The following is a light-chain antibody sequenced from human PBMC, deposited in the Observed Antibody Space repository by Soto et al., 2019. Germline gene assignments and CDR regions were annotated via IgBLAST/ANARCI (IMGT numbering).Light chain of an antibody. CDR1: QSVNRN. CDR2: DAS. V-gene: IGKV3-15*01. Sequence: EIVMTQSPGTLSLSPGERATLSCRASQSVNRNLAWYHQKPGQTPRLLIYDASSRATGIPARFSGSGSGTDFTLTISSLESEDFAVYYCQQYNNWPLTFGGGTNVEIK. J-gene: IGKJ4*01. CDR3: QQYNNWPLT.